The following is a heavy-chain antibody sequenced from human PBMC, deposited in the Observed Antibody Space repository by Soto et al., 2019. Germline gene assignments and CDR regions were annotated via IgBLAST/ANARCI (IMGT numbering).Heavy chain of an antibody. CDR1: GGTFSSYA. CDR2: IIPIFGTA. J-gene: IGHJ4*02. D-gene: IGHD5-12*01. CDR3: ATNGTRRDGYILLFDY. Sequence: QVQLVQSGAEVKKPGSSVKVSCKASGGTFSSYAISWVRQAPGQGLEWMGGIIPIFGTANYAQEFEGRVTITAEESMSPAYMVLSSLRSEDAVVYYWATNGTRRDGYILLFDYWGQGTLVNVSS. V-gene: IGHV1-69*12.